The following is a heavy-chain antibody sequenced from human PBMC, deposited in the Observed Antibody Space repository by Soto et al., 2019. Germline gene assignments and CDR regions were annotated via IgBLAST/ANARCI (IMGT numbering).Heavy chain of an antibody. J-gene: IGHJ3*02. D-gene: IGHD3-9*01. CDR1: GGSFSGYY. V-gene: IGHV4-34*01. Sequence: SETLSLTCAVYGGSFSGYYCSWIRQPPGKGLEWIGEINHSGSTNYNPSLKSRVTISVDTSKNQFSLKLSSVTAADTAVYYCAGKTEGYDILTGYYRPVGFDIWGQGTMVTVSS. CDR3: AGKTEGYDILTGYYRPVGFDI. CDR2: INHSGST.